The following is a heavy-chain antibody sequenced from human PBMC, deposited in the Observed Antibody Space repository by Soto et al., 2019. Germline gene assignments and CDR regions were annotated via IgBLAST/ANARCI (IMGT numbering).Heavy chain of an antibody. V-gene: IGHV4-39*07. J-gene: IGHJ6*03. D-gene: IGHD5-12*01. CDR1: GGSISSSHH. CDR3: ARSLGPGFYYYYMDA. Sequence: SETLSLTCTVSGGSISSSHHWAWIRQPPGKGLEWIGGIYYSGSTYYNPSLKSRVTISVDTSKNQFSLKLSSVTAADTAVYYYARSLGPGFYYYYMDAWGKGTTVTVSS. CDR2: IYYSGST.